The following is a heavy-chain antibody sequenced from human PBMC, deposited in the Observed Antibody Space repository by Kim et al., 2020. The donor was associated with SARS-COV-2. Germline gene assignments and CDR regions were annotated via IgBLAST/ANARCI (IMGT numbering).Heavy chain of an antibody. CDR3: AKDLSSSFRSKGSIAAAGY. CDR2: ISYDGSNK. V-gene: IGHV3-30*18. CDR1: GFTFSSYG. D-gene: IGHD6-13*01. Sequence: GGSLRLSCAASGFTFSSYGMHWVRQAPGKGLEWVAVISYDGSNKYYADSVKGRFTISRDNSKNTLYLQMNSLRAEDTAVYYCAKDLSSSFRSKGSIAAAGYWGQGTLVTVSS. J-gene: IGHJ4*02.